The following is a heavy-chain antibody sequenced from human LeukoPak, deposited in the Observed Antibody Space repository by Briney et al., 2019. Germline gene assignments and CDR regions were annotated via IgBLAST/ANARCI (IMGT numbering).Heavy chain of an antibody. D-gene: IGHD3-10*01. Sequence: SETLSLTCTVSGGSISSSSYYWSWIRQPPGKGLEWIGYIYYSGSTNYNPSLKSRVTISVDTSKNQFSLKLSSVTAADTAVYYCARRSLLRGYGSGSPPGMDVWGQGTTVTVSS. J-gene: IGHJ6*02. CDR1: GGSISSSSYY. CDR2: IYYSGST. CDR3: ARRSLLRGYGSGSPPGMDV. V-gene: IGHV4-61*05.